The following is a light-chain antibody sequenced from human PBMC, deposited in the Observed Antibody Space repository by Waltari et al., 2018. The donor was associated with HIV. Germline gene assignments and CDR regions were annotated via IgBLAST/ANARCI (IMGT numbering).Light chain of an antibody. Sequence: QSVLTQPPSVSAAPGQKVTISCSGSRSNIGESYVSWYQQLPGTAPKLLIYDNDKRPSGIADRFSCSKSGTSAALGITGLQTGDEAVYYCGTWDTSLSSGEVFGGGTKLTVL. CDR3: GTWDTSLSSGEV. CDR1: RSNIGESY. CDR2: DND. V-gene: IGLV1-51*01. J-gene: IGLJ2*01.